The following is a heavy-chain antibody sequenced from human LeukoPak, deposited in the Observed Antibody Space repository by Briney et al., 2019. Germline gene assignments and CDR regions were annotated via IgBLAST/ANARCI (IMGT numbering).Heavy chain of an antibody. CDR2: ISSSSSTI. J-gene: IGHJ4*02. Sequence: GSLRLSCAASGFTFSSYSMNWVRQAPGKGLEWVSYISSSSSTIYYADSVKGRFTISRDNAKNSLYLQMNSLRAEDTAVYYCARAVWFGEYQSDYWGQGTLVTVSS. V-gene: IGHV3-48*01. D-gene: IGHD3-10*01. CDR1: GFTFSSYS. CDR3: ARAVWFGEYQSDY.